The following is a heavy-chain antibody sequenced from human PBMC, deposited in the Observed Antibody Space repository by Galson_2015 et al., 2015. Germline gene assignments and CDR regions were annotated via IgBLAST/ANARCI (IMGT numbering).Heavy chain of an antibody. J-gene: IGHJ4*02. D-gene: IGHD3-16*01. V-gene: IGHV3-7*01. CDR2: IKQDGSEK. CDR3: ASTSSTRSFDY. Sequence: SLRLSCAASGFTFSSYWMSWVRQAPGKGLEWVANIKQDGSEKYYVDSVKGRFTISRDNAKNSLYLQMNSLRAEDTAVYYCASTSSTRSFDYWGQGTLVTVSS. CDR1: GFTFSSYW.